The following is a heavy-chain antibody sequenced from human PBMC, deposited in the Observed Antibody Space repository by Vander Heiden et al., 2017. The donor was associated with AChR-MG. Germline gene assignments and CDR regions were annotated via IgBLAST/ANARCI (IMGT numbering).Heavy chain of an antibody. CDR3: LTGNSGFHGYFDY. CDR2: FDPEDGET. Sequence: QVQLVQSGAEVKKPGASVKVSCQVSGDILTEFSMHGVRQAPGKGLEWMGGFDPEDGETIYAQKFQGRVTMTEDTSTDTAYMELSSLRSEDTAVYYCLTGNSGFHGYFDYWGQGTLVTVSS. J-gene: IGHJ4*02. D-gene: IGHD3-22*01. CDR1: GDILTEFS. V-gene: IGHV1-24*01.